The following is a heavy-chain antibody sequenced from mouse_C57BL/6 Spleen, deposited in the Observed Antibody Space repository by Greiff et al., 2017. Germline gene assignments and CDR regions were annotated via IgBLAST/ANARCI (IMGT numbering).Heavy chain of an antibody. CDR1: GYAFSSSW. CDR2: IYPGDGDT. CDR3: ARGTYFDV. V-gene: IGHV1-82*01. Sequence: QVQLQQSGPELVKPGASVKISCKASGYAFSSSWMNWVKQRPGKGLEWIGRIYPGDGDTNYNGKFKGKATLTADKSSSTAYMQLSSLTCEDSAVYFCARGTYFDVWGTGTTVTVSS. J-gene: IGHJ1*03.